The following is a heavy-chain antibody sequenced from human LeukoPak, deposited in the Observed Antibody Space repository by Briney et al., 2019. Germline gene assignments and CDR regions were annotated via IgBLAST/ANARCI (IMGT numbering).Heavy chain of an antibody. CDR1: GGSFSGYY. Sequence: SDTLSLTCAVYGGSFSGYYWSWIRQPPGKGLEWIGEINHSGSTNYNPSLKSRVTISVDTSKNQFSLKLSSVTAADTAVYYCAASYSSGWYHYYYYYGMDIWGQGTTVTVSS. D-gene: IGHD6-19*01. CDR3: AASYSSGWYHYYYYYGMDI. CDR2: INHSGST. J-gene: IGHJ6*02. V-gene: IGHV4-34*01.